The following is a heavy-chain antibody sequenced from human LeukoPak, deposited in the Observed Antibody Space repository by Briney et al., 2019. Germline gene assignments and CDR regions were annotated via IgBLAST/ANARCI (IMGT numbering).Heavy chain of an antibody. V-gene: IGHV3-74*01. Sequence: GGSLRLSCAASGFTFSSYWMHWVRQAPGKGLVWVSRINSDGSSTRYAESVKGRFTTSRDNAKNTLYLQMNSLRAEDTAVYYCARGVGGDSRFDPWGQGTLVTVSS. D-gene: IGHD1-26*01. CDR3: ARGVGGDSRFDP. CDR1: GFTFSSYW. J-gene: IGHJ5*02. CDR2: INSDGSST.